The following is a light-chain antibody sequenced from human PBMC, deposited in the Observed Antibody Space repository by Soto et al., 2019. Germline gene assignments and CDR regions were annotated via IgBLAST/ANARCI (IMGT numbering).Light chain of an antibody. J-gene: IGLJ2*01. CDR3: AAWDDSLNGPV. Sequence: QSVLTQPPSASGTPGQRVTISCSGSSSNIRSNSVNWYQQLPGTAPKLLIYSNNQRPSGVPDRFSGSKSGTSASLAISGLQSEDEADYYYAAWDDSLNGPVFGGGTKVTVL. CDR1: SSNIRSNS. CDR2: SNN. V-gene: IGLV1-44*01.